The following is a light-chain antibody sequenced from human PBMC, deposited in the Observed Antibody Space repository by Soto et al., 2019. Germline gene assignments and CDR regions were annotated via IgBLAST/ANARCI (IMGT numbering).Light chain of an antibody. CDR3: QQYNSYSRGT. J-gene: IGKJ1*01. V-gene: IGKV1-5*03. CDR2: TAS. CDR1: QNIKNW. Sequence: DIQMTQSPSTLSASVGDRVTITCRASQNIKNWLAWYQQKPGKVPKLLIYTASTLESGVPSRFSGIGSGTEFTLTISSLQPDDFATYYCQQYNSYSRGTFGQGTKVEIK.